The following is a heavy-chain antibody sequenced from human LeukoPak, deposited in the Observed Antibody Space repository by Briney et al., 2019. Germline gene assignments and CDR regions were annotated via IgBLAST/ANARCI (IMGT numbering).Heavy chain of an antibody. J-gene: IGHJ4*02. CDR2: IYYTGST. CDR1: GDSISTSSYY. V-gene: IGHV4-39*01. D-gene: IGHD3-9*01. Sequence: SKTPSLTCTVSGDSISTSSYYWGWIRQPPGKGLEWIGSIYYTGSTYYNPSLKSRVTISVDTSKNQFSLKLSSVTAADTAVYYCARQAPYYDILTGYYIRKYYFDYWGQGTLVTVSS. CDR3: ARQAPYYDILTGYYIRKYYFDY.